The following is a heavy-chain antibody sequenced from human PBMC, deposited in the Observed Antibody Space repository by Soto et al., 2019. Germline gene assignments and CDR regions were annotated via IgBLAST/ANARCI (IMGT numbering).Heavy chain of an antibody. CDR2: IYYSGST. CDR1: GGSISSGDYY. J-gene: IGHJ6*02. Sequence: SETLSLTCTVSGGSISSGDYYWSWIRQPPGKGLEWSGYIYYSGSTYYNPSLKRRVTISVDTSKNQFSLKLSSVTAADTAVYYCARGRAYDFWSGYFPAMTYYYYYGMDVWGQGTTVTVSS. D-gene: IGHD3-3*01. CDR3: ARGRAYDFWSGYFPAMTYYYYYGMDV. V-gene: IGHV4-30-4*01.